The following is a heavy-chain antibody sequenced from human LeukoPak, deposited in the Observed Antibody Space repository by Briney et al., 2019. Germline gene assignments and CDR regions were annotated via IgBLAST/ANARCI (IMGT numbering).Heavy chain of an antibody. CDR2: ISGHGGST. D-gene: IGHD3-10*01. CDR3: AKDGDYGSGNNYYYYYYMDV. J-gene: IGHJ6*03. V-gene: IGHV3-43*02. CDR1: GLTLDEYA. Sequence: PRRSLRLSCASTGLTLDEYAMHWNRPAPRQGLELGSHISGHGGSTYYADSVKGRFTISRDNSKNSLYLQMNSLRAEDTALYYCAKDGDYGSGNNYYYYYYMDVWGKGTTVTVSS.